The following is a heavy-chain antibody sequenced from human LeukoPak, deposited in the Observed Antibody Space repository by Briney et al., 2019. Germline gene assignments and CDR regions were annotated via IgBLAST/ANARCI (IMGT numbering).Heavy chain of an antibody. Sequence: GGSLRLSCAASGFTFSDYYMSWIRQAPGKGLEWVSYISSSGSTIYYADSVKGRFTISRDNAKSSLYLQMNSLRAEDTAVYYCAKVPKQQLAYWYFDLWGRGTLVTVSS. J-gene: IGHJ2*01. V-gene: IGHV3-11*01. D-gene: IGHD6-13*01. CDR2: ISSSGSTI. CDR1: GFTFSDYY. CDR3: AKVPKQQLAYWYFDL.